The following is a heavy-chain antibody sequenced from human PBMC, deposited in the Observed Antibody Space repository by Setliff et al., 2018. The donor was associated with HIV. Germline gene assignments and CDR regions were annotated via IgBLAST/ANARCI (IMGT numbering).Heavy chain of an antibody. V-gene: IGHV4-59*08. CDR3: ARLPRIALSGTFGWFDP. J-gene: IGHJ5*02. D-gene: IGHD6-19*01. CDR1: GDSFNNYY. Sequence: SETLSLTCTVSGDSFNNYYCSWIRQLPGKGLEWIAYMSYSGGANYNPSLKSRVTISVDTSKGQFSLRLSSVTAADTAVYYCARLPRIALSGTFGWFDPWGQGTLVTVSS. CDR2: MSYSGGA.